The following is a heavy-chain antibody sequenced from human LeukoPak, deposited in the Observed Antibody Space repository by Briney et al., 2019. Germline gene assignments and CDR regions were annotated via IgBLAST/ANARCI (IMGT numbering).Heavy chain of an antibody. V-gene: IGHV3-66*02. CDR1: GFTVSSSY. CDR3: ARDPSYYDFWSV. J-gene: IGHJ4*02. Sequence: PGGSLRLSCVASGFTVSSSYMSWVRQAPGKGLEWVSVFYTGDSTFYADSVKGRFTISRDNSKNTLYLQMNSLRAEDTAVYYCARDPSYYDFWSVWGQGTLVTVSS. D-gene: IGHD3-3*01. CDR2: FYTGDST.